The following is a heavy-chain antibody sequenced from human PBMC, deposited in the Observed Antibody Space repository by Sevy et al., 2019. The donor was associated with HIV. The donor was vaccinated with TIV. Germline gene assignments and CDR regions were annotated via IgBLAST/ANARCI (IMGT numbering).Heavy chain of an antibody. CDR3: TTDNVGEGDTAGVATIPRYYYYMDV. V-gene: IGHV3-15*01. CDR1: GFTFSNAW. D-gene: IGHD5-12*01. CDR2: IKSKTDGGTT. J-gene: IGHJ6*03. Sequence: GGSLRLSCAASGFTFSNAWMSWVRQAPGKGLEWVGRIKSKTDGGTTDYPAPVKGRFTISRDDSKNTLYLQMNSLKTEETAVYYYTTDNVGEGDTAGVATIPRYYYYMDVWGKGTTVTVSS.